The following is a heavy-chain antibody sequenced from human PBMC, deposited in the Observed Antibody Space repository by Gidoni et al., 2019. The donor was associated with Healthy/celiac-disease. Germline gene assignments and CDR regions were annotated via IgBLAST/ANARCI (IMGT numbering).Heavy chain of an antibody. CDR3: AIHDYGDVGGEY. J-gene: IGHJ4*02. D-gene: IGHD4-17*01. Sequence: ISAYNGNTNYAQKLQGRVTMTTDTSTSTAYMELRSLRSDDTAVYYCAIHDYGDVGGEYWGQGTLVTVSS. V-gene: IGHV1-18*01. CDR2: ISAYNGNT.